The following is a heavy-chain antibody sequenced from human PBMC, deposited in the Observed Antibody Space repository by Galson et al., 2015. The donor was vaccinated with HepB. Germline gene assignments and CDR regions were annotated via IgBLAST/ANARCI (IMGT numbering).Heavy chain of an antibody. CDR3: AKIQRIEAAFSNCFDP. V-gene: IGHV3-30*04. CDR1: GFTFSTYA. J-gene: IGHJ5*02. D-gene: IGHD6-13*01. CDR2: ISYDGSNK. Sequence: SLRLSCAASGFTFSTYAMHWVRLAPGKGLEWVAVISYDGSNKYYADSVKGRFTISRHNFNNMLYLQMNSLRAEDTAVYYCAKIQRIEAAFSNCFDPWGQGTLVTVSS.